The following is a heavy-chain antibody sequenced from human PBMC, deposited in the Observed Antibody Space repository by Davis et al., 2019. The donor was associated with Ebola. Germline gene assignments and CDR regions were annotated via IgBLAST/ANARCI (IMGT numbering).Heavy chain of an antibody. Sequence: SETLSLTCTVSGGSISGHYWSWLRQPPGKGLEWIGYIHYSRNTMYNSSLRSRVIISVDTSKNQFSLKLRSVTAADTAVYFCARLSGLFSSSSGALYFDLWGRGTLVSVSS. V-gene: IGHV4-59*11. D-gene: IGHD6-6*01. CDR2: IHYSRNT. J-gene: IGHJ2*01. CDR1: GGSISGHY. CDR3: ARLSGLFSSSSGALYFDL.